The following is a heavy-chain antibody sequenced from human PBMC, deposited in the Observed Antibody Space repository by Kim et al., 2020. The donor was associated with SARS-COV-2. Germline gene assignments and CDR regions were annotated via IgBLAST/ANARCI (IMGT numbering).Heavy chain of an antibody. D-gene: IGHD3-10*01. V-gene: IGHV7-4-1*02. Sequence: ASVKVSCKASGYTFTSYAMNWVRQAPGQGLEWMGWINTNTGNPTYAQGFTGRFVFSLDTSVSTAYLQISSLKAEDTAVYYCARDSRYYYGSGSYYTYYYYGMDVWGQGTTVTVSS. CDR3: ARDSRYYYGSGSYYTYYYYGMDV. CDR1: GYTFTSYA. CDR2: INTNTGNP. J-gene: IGHJ6*02.